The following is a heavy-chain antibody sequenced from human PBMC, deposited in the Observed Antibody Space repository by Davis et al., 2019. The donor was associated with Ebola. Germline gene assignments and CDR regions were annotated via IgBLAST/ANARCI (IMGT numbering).Heavy chain of an antibody. D-gene: IGHD3-3*01. Sequence: GSLRLSCAASGFTFSSYSMNWVRQAPGKGLEWIGEINHSGSTNYNPSLKSRVTISVDTSKNQFSLKLSSVTAADTAVYYCARGNEGHYDFWSGYYIPSGMDVWGQGTTVTVSS. CDR2: INHSGST. CDR3: ARGNEGHYDFWSGYYIPSGMDV. J-gene: IGHJ6*02. V-gene: IGHV4-34*01. CDR1: GFTFSSYS.